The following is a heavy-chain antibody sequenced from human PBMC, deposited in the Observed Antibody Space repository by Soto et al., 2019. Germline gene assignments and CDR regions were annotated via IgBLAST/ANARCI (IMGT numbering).Heavy chain of an antibody. J-gene: IGHJ4*02. CDR1: GGTFSSYT. Sequence: SVKVSCKASGGTFSSYTISWVRQAPGQGLEWMGRIIPILGIANYAQKFQGRVTITADKSTSTAYMELSSLRSEDTAVYYCARDPSIAAAARRAPFDYRGQGTLVTVSS. D-gene: IGHD6-13*01. V-gene: IGHV1-69*04. CDR2: IIPILGIA. CDR3: ARDPSIAAAARRAPFDY.